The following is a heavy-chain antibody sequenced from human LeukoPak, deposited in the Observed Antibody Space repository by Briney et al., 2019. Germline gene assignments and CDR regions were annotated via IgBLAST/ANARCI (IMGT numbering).Heavy chain of an antibody. CDR3: ARDVRGTPDY. CDR2: IYYSGST. CDR1: GGSISSYY. D-gene: IGHD3-10*02. J-gene: IGHJ4*02. Sequence: PSETLSLTCTVSGGSISSYYWSWIRQPPGKGLEWIGYIYYSGSTNYNPSLKSRVTISVDTSKNQFSLKLSSVTAADTAVYYCARDVRGTPDYWGQGTLVTVSS. V-gene: IGHV4-59*12.